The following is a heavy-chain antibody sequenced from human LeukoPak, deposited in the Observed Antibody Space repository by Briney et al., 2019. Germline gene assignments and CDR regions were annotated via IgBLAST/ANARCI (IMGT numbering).Heavy chain of an antibody. J-gene: IGHJ4*02. D-gene: IGHD3-22*01. V-gene: IGHV7-4-1*02. Sequence: ASVKVSCKASGYTFTSYAMNWVRQAPGQGLEWMGWINTNTGNPTYAQGFTGRFVFSLDTSVSTAYLQISSLKAEDTAVYYCARTEYDSSGYYQYYFDYWGQGTLATVSS. CDR2: INTNTGNP. CDR1: GYTFTSYA. CDR3: ARTEYDSSGYYQYYFDY.